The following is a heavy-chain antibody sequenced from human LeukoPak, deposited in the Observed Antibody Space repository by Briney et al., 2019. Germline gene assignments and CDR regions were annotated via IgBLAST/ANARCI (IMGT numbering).Heavy chain of an antibody. CDR3: ARLGLLWFGDPIDY. V-gene: IGHV1-2*02. CDR2: INPNSGGT. CDR1: GYTFTGYY. D-gene: IGHD3-10*01. Sequence: ASVKVSCKASGYTFTGYYMHWVRQAPGQGLEWMGWINPNSGGTNYAQKFQGRVTMTRDTSISTAYMELSRLRSDDTAVYYCARLGLLWFGDPIDYWGQGTLVTVSS. J-gene: IGHJ4*02.